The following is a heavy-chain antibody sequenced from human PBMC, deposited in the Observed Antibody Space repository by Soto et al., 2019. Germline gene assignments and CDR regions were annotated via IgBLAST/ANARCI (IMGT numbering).Heavy chain of an antibody. D-gene: IGHD2-2*01. V-gene: IGHV3-23*01. Sequence: GGSLRISCVASGFTCSSYAMSWVRQGPGKGLEWVSGISGSGGSTHYADSVKGRFTISRDNSENSLYLQMNSLRAEDTAVYYFAKDSYCSSTSCYRDFGYWGHGTLVTVSS. CDR1: GFTCSSYA. J-gene: IGHJ4*01. CDR3: AKDSYCSSTSCYRDFGY. CDR2: ISGSGGST.